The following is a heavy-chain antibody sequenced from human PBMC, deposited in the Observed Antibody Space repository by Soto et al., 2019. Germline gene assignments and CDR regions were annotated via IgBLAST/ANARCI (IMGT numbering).Heavy chain of an antibody. CDR3: ARGGYSYGYPFDY. J-gene: IGHJ4*02. CDR1: GGSISSGGYY. Sequence: PSETLSLTCTVSGGSISSGGYYWSWIRQHPGKGLEWIGYIYYSGSTYYNPSLKSRVTISVDTSKNQFSLKLSSVTAADTAVYYCARGGYSYGYPFDYWGQGTLVTVS. V-gene: IGHV4-31*03. CDR2: IYYSGST. D-gene: IGHD5-18*01.